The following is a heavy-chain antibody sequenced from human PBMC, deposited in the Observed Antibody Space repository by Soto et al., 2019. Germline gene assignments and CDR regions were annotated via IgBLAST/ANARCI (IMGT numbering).Heavy chain of an antibody. CDR1: GYTFATYY. CDR2: INPSGVIT. J-gene: IGHJ4*02. V-gene: IGHV1-46*03. D-gene: IGHD2-21*01. Sequence: ASVKVSCKASGYTFATYYMHWVRQAPGQGLEWMGIINPSGVITSYAQKFQDRVTMTRDTSTSTLYMELTSLRSEDTAVYYCARESYCGGDCYDYWGQGTLVTVSS. CDR3: ARESYCGGDCYDY.